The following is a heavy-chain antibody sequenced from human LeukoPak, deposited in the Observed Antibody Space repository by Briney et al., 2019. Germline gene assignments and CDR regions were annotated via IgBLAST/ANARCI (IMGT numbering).Heavy chain of an antibody. Sequence: SETLSLTCTVSGGSISSSSYYWGWIRQRPGKGLECIGSIYYSGSTYYNPSLKSRVTISVDTSKNQFSLKLSSVTAADTAVYYRARIAAHNWFDPWGQGTLVTVSS. D-gene: IGHD2-21*01. CDR3: ARIAAHNWFDP. CDR1: GGSISSSSYY. CDR2: IYYSGST. J-gene: IGHJ5*02. V-gene: IGHV4-39*01.